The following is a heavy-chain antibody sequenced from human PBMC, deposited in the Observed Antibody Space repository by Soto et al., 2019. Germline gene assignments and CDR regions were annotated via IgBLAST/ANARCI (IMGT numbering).Heavy chain of an antibody. CDR1: GYTFTDYY. Sequence: QVQLVQSGAEVKKPGASVKVSCKASGYTFTDYYIHWVRQAPGQGLEWVGWINADSGDTNYAQKFQGWVTMTRDTSSGTAYLDLSRLKSHDTAVYYCARRGLWFGQLLYDFWGQGTRVTVSS. J-gene: IGHJ4*02. CDR3: ARRGLWFGQLLYDF. CDR2: INADSGDT. V-gene: IGHV1-2*04. D-gene: IGHD3-10*01.